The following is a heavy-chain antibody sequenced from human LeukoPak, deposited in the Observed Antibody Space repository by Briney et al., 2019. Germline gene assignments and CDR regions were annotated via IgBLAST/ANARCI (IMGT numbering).Heavy chain of an antibody. CDR3: ARADYSSTWSHDYYYMDV. J-gene: IGHJ6*03. V-gene: IGHV4-39*07. CDR1: GGSISSSSYY. D-gene: IGHD6-13*01. CDR2: IYHSGST. Sequence: PSETLSLTCTVSGGSISSSSYYWGWIRQPPGKGLEWIGEIYHSGSTNYNPSLKSRVTISVDKSKNQFSLKLSSVTAADTAVYYCARADYSSTWSHDYYYMDVWGKGTTVTVSS.